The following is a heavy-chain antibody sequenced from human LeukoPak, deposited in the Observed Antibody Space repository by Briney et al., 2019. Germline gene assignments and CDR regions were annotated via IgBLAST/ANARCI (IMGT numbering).Heavy chain of an antibody. J-gene: IGHJ4*02. Sequence: GGSLRLSCAASGFIFSNYCMHWVRQAPGKGLEWVAVIWYDGSNKYYGDSVKGRITISRDNSKNTVHLQMNSLRAEDTAVYYCARDRVGYCSSTRCFTIEYWGQGTLVTVSS. CDR1: GFIFSNYC. D-gene: IGHD2-2*01. CDR2: IWYDGSNK. V-gene: IGHV3-33*01. CDR3: ARDRVGYCSSTRCFTIEY.